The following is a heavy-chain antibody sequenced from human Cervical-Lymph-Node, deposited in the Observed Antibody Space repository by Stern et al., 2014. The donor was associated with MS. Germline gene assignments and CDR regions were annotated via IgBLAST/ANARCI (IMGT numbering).Heavy chain of an antibody. CDR3: TRDWTAGAGDAFDL. Sequence: SVKGRFTISRNNAENSVILQMNSLRVEDTAVYYCTRDWTAGAGDAFDLWGQGTMVSVSS. J-gene: IGHJ3*01. V-gene: IGHV3-21*01. D-gene: IGHD3/OR15-3a*01.